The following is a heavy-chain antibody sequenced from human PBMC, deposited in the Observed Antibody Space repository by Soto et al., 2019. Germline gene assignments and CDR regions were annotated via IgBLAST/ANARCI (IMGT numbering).Heavy chain of an antibody. V-gene: IGHV6-1*01. J-gene: IGHJ4*02. CDR2: TYYRSKWYN. CDR3: ARAPPDFHSAFDY. Sequence: SQTLSLTCAISGDSVSSNSAAWNWIRQSPSRCLEWLGRTYYRSKWYNDYAESVKSRITINPDTSKNQFSLHLNSVTPEDTAVYYCARAPPDFHSAFDYWGQGTLVTVSS. D-gene: IGHD4-4*01. CDR1: GDSVSSNSAA.